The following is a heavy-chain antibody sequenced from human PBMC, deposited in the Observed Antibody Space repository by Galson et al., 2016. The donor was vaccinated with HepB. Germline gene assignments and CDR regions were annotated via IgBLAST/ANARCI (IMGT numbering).Heavy chain of an antibody. D-gene: IGHD3-22*01. J-gene: IGHJ1*01. CDR1: GFTFGSVW. CDR2: IKPDGSER. CDR3: ALYYYDSSGFVEYFQH. V-gene: IGHV3-7*03. Sequence: SLRLSCATSGFTFGSVWMSWVRQAPGKGLEWVANIKPDGSERYYVDSLKGRFTISRDNAKNSPYLQMNNLRAEDTAVYYCALYYYDSSGFVEYFQHWGQGTRVTVSS.